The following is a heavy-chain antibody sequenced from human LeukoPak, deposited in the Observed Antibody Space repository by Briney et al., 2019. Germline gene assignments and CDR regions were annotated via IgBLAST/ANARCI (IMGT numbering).Heavy chain of an antibody. J-gene: IGHJ4*02. CDR1: GGSISSSSYY. V-gene: IGHV4-39*07. CDR3: AKRYDYVWGSYRYDY. D-gene: IGHD3-16*02. CDR2: IYYSGST. Sequence: SETLSLTCSVSGGSISSSSYYWGWIRQPPGKGLEWIGSIYYSGSTYYNPSLKSRVTISVDTSKNQFSLKLSSVTAADTAVYYCAKRYDYVWGSYRYDYWGQGTLVTVSS.